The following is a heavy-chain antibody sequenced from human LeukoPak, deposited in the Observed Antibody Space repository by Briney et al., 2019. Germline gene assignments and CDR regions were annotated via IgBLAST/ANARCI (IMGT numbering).Heavy chain of an antibody. CDR1: GYSISSDYY. CDR3: ARYDVWGTYRAFDY. J-gene: IGHJ4*02. CDR2: IYHSVST. Sequence: PSETLSLTCTVSGYSISSDYYWGWIRRPPGRGLEWIGTIYHSVSTYYNPSLKSRVPISVDTSKNQFSLKLSSVTAADTAVYYCARYDVWGTYRAFDYWGQGTLVTVSS. V-gene: IGHV4-38-2*02. D-gene: IGHD3-16*02.